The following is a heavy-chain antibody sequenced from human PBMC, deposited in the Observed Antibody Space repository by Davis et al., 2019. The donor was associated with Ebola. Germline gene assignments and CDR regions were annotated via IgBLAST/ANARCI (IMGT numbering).Heavy chain of an antibody. CDR3: AKRGLGPNRPFDY. Sequence: GESLKISCAASGFTFSSYAMSWVRQAPGKGLEWVSVISGSGGSTDYADSVKGRFTISRDNSRNTLYLQMDSLRAEDTAVYYCAKRGLGPNRPFDYWGQGTLVTVSS. J-gene: IGHJ4*02. CDR1: GFTFSSYA. V-gene: IGHV3-23*01. CDR2: ISGSGGST. D-gene: IGHD1-26*01.